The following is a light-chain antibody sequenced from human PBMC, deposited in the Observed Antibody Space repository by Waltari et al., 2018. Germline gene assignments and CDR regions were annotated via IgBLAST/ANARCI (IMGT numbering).Light chain of an antibody. CDR2: DAS. V-gene: IGKV1-39*01. CDR3: QQSYTIPIT. CDR1: HNISNN. J-gene: IGKJ5*01. Sequence: IQMTQSPSSLSASVGDRVTITSRASHNISNNLNYYQQKPGQAPKLLIYDASNLQSGVPSRFSGSGSGTDFTLTISSLQPEDYATYYCQQSYTIPITFGRGTRLEIK.